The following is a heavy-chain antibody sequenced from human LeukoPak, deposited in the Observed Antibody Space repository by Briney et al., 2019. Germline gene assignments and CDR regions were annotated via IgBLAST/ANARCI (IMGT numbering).Heavy chain of an antibody. J-gene: IGHJ4*02. V-gene: IGHV4-39*07. Sequence: SETLSLTCTVSGGSISSSSYYWGWIRQPLGKGLEWIGSIYYSGSTYYNPSLKSRVTISVDTSKNQFSLKLSSVTAADTAVYYCARNYYYDSSGYPFDYWGQGTLVTVSS. CDR3: ARNYYYDSSGYPFDY. D-gene: IGHD3-22*01. CDR1: GGSISSSSYY. CDR2: IYYSGST.